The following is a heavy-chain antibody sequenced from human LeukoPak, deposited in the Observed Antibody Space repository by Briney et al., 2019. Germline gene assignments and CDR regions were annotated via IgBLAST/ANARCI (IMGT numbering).Heavy chain of an antibody. CDR1: GYTFTSYG. Sequence: ASVKVSCKASGYTFTSYGISWVRQAPGQGLEWMGWISAYNGNTNYAQKLQGRVTMTTDTSTSTAHMELRSLRSDDTAVYYCARDPSSAMFDYWGQGTLVTVSS. V-gene: IGHV1-18*01. J-gene: IGHJ4*02. CDR2: ISAYNGNT. D-gene: IGHD3-10*01. CDR3: ARDPSSAMFDY.